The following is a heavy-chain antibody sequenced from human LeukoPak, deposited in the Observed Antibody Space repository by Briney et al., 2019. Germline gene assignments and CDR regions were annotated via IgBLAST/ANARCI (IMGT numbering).Heavy chain of an antibody. CDR1: GFTFSDYY. Sequence: GGSLRLSCAASGFTFSDYYMSWIRQAPGKGLEWVALISTDGTNKNFADSVKGRFTISRDNSKNILYLQMSSLRAEDTAIYYCVKDSSTTWFGGDSQWGQGTLVTVSS. CDR3: VKDSSTTWFGGDSQ. CDR2: ISTDGTNK. V-gene: IGHV3-30*18. J-gene: IGHJ4*02. D-gene: IGHD2/OR15-2a*01.